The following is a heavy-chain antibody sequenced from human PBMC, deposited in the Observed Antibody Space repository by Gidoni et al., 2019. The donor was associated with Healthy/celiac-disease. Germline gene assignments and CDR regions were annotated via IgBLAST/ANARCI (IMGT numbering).Heavy chain of an antibody. J-gene: IGHJ4*02. D-gene: IGHD6-13*01. CDR3: AREVGFSIAAAGEPLDY. CDR1: GFPFSSYP. V-gene: IGHV3-30*04. CDR2: ISYDGSNK. Sequence: QVQLVESGGGVVQPGRSLRLSCPASGFPFSSYPMHWVRQAPGKGLEWVAVISYDGSNKYYADSVKGRFTISRDNSKNTLYLQMNSLRAEDTAVYYCAREVGFSIAAAGEPLDYWGQGTLVTVSS.